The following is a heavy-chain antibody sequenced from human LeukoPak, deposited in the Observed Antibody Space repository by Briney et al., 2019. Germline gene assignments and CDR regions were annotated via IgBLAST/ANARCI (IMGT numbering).Heavy chain of an antibody. Sequence: PGGSLRLSCAASGFTFSSYAMSWVRQAPGKGLEWVSAISGSGGSTYYADSVKGRFTISRDNFKNTLYLQMNSLRAEDTAVYYCAKDQGRVLRFLEWSPKGFRGADYWGQGTLVTVSS. CDR3: AKDQGRVLRFLEWSPKGFRGADY. D-gene: IGHD3-3*01. V-gene: IGHV3-23*01. CDR1: GFTFSSYA. CDR2: ISGSGGST. J-gene: IGHJ4*02.